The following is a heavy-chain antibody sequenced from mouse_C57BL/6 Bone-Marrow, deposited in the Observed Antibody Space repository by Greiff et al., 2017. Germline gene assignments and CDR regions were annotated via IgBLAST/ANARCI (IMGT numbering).Heavy chain of an antibody. CDR3: TRDITTVRSGDWYFDV. V-gene: IGHV5-9-1*02. D-gene: IGHD1-1*01. J-gene: IGHJ1*03. Sequence: DVHLVESGEGLVKPGGSLKLSCAASGFTFSSYAMSWVRQTPEKRLEWVAYISSGGDYIYYADTVKGRFTISRDNARNTLYLQMSSLKSEDTAMYYCTRDITTVRSGDWYFDVWGTGTTVTVSS. CDR2: ISSGGDYI. CDR1: GFTFSSYA.